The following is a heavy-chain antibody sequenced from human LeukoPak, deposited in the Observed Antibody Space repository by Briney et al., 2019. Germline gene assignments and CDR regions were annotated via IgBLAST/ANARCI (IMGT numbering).Heavy chain of an antibody. V-gene: IGHV3-15*01. Sequence: ETLSLTCAVYGGSFSGYYWSWIRQPPGKGLEWVGRIKSKTDGGTTDYAAPVKGRFTISRDDSKNTLYLQMNSLKTEDTAVYYCTSRTYYYDSSGYYLSTDFDYWGQGTLVTVSS. D-gene: IGHD3-22*01. CDR1: GGSFSGYY. CDR3: TSRTYYYDSSGYYLSTDFDY. CDR2: IKSKTDGGTT. J-gene: IGHJ4*02.